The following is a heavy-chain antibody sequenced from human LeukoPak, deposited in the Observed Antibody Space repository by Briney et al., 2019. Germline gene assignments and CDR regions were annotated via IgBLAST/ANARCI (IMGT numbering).Heavy chain of an antibody. CDR3: ARGDYGRADP. Sequence: ASVKVSCKASGYTFTAYYIHWVRQAPGHGLEWMGLINPNTGVTKFAQRFRGRVTMSRDTSISTAYMELNRLTSDDTAVYYCARGDYGRADPWGQGSLVTVSS. J-gene: IGHJ5*02. CDR1: GYTFTAYY. D-gene: IGHD4-17*01. V-gene: IGHV1-2*02. CDR2: INPNTGVT.